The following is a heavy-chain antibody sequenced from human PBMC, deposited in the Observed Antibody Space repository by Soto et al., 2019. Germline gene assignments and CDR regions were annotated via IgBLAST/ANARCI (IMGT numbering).Heavy chain of an antibody. V-gene: IGHV1-3*01. D-gene: IGHD3-3*01. Sequence: QVQLVQSGAEVKKPGASVKVSCKASGYTFSTYAIDWVRQAPGQGLEWMGWLNPSNGNSRYSKKFQGRVTMTRDTSASTAYMELRNLTSEDTAVYYCARDPLNSLLGLDHWGQGALVTVSS. CDR3: ARDPLNSLLGLDH. CDR2: LNPSNGNS. J-gene: IGHJ5*02. CDR1: GYTFSTYA.